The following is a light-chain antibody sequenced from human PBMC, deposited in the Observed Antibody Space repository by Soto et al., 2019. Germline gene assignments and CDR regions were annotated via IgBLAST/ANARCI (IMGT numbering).Light chain of an antibody. CDR2: HVS. CDR3: SSHAGSNNYV. Sequence: SVLTPPPSASGSPGQSVTISCTGAGTDVGQYNYVSWYQQHPGKAPKLLIPHVSRRPSGVPARFSGSKSGNTASLTVSGLQAEDEADYYCSSHAGSNNYVFGTGTKV. V-gene: IGLV2-8*01. J-gene: IGLJ1*01. CDR1: GTDVGQYNY.